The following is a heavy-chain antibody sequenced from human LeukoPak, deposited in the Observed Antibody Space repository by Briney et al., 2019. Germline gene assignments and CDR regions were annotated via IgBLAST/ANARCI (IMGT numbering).Heavy chain of an antibody. D-gene: IGHD1-1*01. CDR3: ANGPSGTLNWFDP. CDR2: INPSGST. CDR1: GGSFSGYY. J-gene: IGHJ5*02. Sequence: SETLSLTCAVYGGSFSGYYWSWIRQPPGKGLEWIGEINPSGSTNYNPSLKSRVTISVDTSKNQFSLKLSSVTAADTAVYYCANGPSGTLNWFDPWGQGTLVTVSS. V-gene: IGHV4-34*01.